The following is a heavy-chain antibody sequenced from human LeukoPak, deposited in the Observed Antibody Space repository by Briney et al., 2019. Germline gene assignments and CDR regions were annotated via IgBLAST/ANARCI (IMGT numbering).Heavy chain of an antibody. CDR1: GFTFSSYG. D-gene: IGHD6-6*01. CDR3: AKDRRSRIAARLDAFDI. J-gene: IGHJ3*02. Sequence: GGSLRLSCAASGFTFSSYGMSWVRQAPGKGLEWVSAISGSGGSTYYADSVKGRFTISRDNSKNTLYLQMNSLRAEDTAVYYCAKDRRSRIAARLDAFDIWGQGTMVTVSS. CDR2: ISGSGGST. V-gene: IGHV3-23*01.